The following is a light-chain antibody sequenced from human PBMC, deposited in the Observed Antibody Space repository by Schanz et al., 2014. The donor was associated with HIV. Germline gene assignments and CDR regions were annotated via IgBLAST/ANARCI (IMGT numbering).Light chain of an antibody. CDR3: AAWDGSLKVWV. CDR2: ANN. Sequence: QSVLTQPPSASGTPGQRVTISCSGSSSNVGSNTVNWYQHLPGTAPKLLIYANNQRASGVPDRFSGSGSGTSASLAITGLRSEDEADYYCAAWDGSLKVWVFGGGTKLTVL. V-gene: IGLV1-44*01. CDR1: SSNVGSNT. J-gene: IGLJ3*02.